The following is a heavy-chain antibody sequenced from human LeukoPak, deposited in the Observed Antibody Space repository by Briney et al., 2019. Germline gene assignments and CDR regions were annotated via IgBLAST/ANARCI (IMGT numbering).Heavy chain of an antibody. CDR2: IRYDGSNK. J-gene: IGHJ4*02. D-gene: IGHD6-13*01. CDR3: AKEHSSSWYGREYFDY. V-gene: IGHV3-30*02. Sequence: GGSLRLSCAASGFTFSSYGMHWVRKAPGKGLEWVAFIRYDGSNKYYADSVKGRFTISRDNSKNTLYLQMNSLRAEDTAVYYCAKEHSSSWYGREYFDYWGQGTLVTVSS. CDR1: GFTFSSYG.